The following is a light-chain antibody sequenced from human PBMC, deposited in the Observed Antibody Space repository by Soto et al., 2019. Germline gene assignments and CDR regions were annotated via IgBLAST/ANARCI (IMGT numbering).Light chain of an antibody. CDR2: AAS. CDR1: QSVSRN. Sequence: IVMTQSPGPPSLSPREKVNPSRQALQSVSRNLAWYQYIPGQAPRLLTYAASTRATGIPARFSGSGSGTEFTLSISSLQSEDYAVYYCHQYNNWPPWTFGQGTKVDIK. J-gene: IGKJ1*01. V-gene: IGKV3-15*01. CDR3: HQYNNWPPWT.